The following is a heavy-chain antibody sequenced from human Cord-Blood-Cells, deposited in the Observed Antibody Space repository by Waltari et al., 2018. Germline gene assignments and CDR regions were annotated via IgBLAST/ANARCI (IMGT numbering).Heavy chain of an antibody. D-gene: IGHD3-16*01. CDR2: ISYDGSNK. CDR1: GFTFSSYA. CDR3: ARVPGYYDYVWGSLPDH. Sequence: QVQLVESGGGVVQPGRSLRLSCAASGFTFSSYAMHWVRQAPGKGLEWVAVISYDGSNKYYADSVKGRFTISRDNSKNTLYLQMNSLRAEDTAVYYCARVPGYYDYVWGSLPDHWGQGTLVTVSS. V-gene: IGHV3-30*04. J-gene: IGHJ4*02.